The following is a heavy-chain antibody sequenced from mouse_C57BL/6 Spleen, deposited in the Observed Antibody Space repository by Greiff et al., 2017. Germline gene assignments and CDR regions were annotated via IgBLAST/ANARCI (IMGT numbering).Heavy chain of an antibody. D-gene: IGHD1-1*01. J-gene: IGHJ2*01. V-gene: IGHV1-64*01. CDR2: IHPNSGST. Sequence: QVQLQQPGAELVKPGASVKLSCKASGYTFTSYWMHWVKQRPGQGLEWIGMIHPNSGSTNYNEKFKSKATLTVDTSSSTAYMQLSSLTSEDSAVYYCARAEGYYGSSYFDYWGQGTTLTVSS. CDR3: ARAEGYYGSSYFDY. CDR1: GYTFTSYW.